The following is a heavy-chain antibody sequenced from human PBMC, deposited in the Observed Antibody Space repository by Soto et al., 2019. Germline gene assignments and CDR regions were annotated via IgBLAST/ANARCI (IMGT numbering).Heavy chain of an antibody. CDR1: GITFTNYW. V-gene: IGHV3-74*01. CDR3: GTVFEH. Sequence: EVQLVESGGGSVQPGGSLRLSCVASGITFTNYWMHWVRQVPGKGLVWVARVDSDGRGTSYADFVKGRFTISRDNAKNTLYLQINSLRVEDRAMYYCGTVFEHWGQGIPVTVSS. J-gene: IGHJ4*02. CDR2: VDSDGRGT.